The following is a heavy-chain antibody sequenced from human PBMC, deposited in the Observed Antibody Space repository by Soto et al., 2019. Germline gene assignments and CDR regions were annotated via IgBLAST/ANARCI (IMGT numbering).Heavy chain of an antibody. CDR3: ARADYGDTKIYSFDH. V-gene: IGHV1-18*01. J-gene: IGHJ4*02. CDR2: ISPCNGKT. CDR1: GYTFTEYG. D-gene: IGHD4-17*01. Sequence: GASVKVSCKTSGYTFTEYGISWFRQAPGQGLEWMGWISPCNGKTNYIQEFQDRVTITTDTSSTTVYMDLRTLKSDDTAIYFCARADYGDTKIYSFDHWGQGTLVTVSS.